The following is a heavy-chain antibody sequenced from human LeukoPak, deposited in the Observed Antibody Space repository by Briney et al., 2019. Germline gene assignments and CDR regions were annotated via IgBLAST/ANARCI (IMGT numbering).Heavy chain of an antibody. V-gene: IGHV1-2*02. CDR1: GYTFIAFY. Sequence: GASVKVSCKASGYTFIAFYVHWVRQAPGQGLEWIGWINPNNGGTKYAQKFQGRVTMTSDTSITTTYMEVTRLRPDDTALYYCARRKRWLQLNWFDPWGQGTLVTVSS. J-gene: IGHJ5*02. CDR3: ARRKRWLQLNWFDP. D-gene: IGHD5-24*01. CDR2: INPNNGGT.